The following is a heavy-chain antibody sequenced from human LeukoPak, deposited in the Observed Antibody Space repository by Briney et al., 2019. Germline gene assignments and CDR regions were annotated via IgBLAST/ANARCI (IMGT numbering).Heavy chain of an antibody. CDR1: GGSISSYY. V-gene: IGHV4-59*08. CDR3: ARHTGSSGWREDY. D-gene: IGHD6-19*01. Sequence: SETLSLTCTVSGGSISSYYWSWIRQPPGKGLEWIGSIYYGGSTNYNPSLKSRVTISVDTSNNQFSLKLSSVTAADTAVYYCARHTGSSGWREDYWGQGTLVTVSS. CDR2: IYYGGST. J-gene: IGHJ4*02.